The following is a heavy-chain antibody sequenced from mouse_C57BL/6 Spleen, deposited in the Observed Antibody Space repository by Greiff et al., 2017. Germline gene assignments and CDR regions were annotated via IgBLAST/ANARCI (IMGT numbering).Heavy chain of an antibody. V-gene: IGHV5-4*01. CDR2: ISDGGSYT. CDR3: AGDRGGYGNSHFDD. CDR1: GFTFSSYA. Sequence: EVMLVESGGGLVKPGGSLKLSCAASGFTFSSYAMSWVRQTPEKRLEWVATISDGGSYTYYPDNVKGRFTISRDNAKNNLYLQMSHLKSEDTAVYYCAGDRGGYGNSHFDDWGQGTTLTVSS. J-gene: IGHJ2*01. D-gene: IGHD2-10*02.